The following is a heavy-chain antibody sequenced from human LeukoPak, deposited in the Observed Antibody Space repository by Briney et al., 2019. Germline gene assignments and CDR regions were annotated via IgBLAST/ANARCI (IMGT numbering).Heavy chain of an antibody. Sequence: SVKVSCKASGFTFTSSAVQWVRQARGQRLEWIGWIVVGSGNTNYAQKFQERVTITRDMSTSTAYMELSSLRSEDTAVYYCAAVPGVGLEVTTGGYYYYMDVWGKGTTVTVSS. CDR3: AAVPGVGLEVTTGGYYYYMDV. V-gene: IGHV1-58*01. CDR2: IVVGSGNT. D-gene: IGHD4-17*01. J-gene: IGHJ6*03. CDR1: GFTFTSSA.